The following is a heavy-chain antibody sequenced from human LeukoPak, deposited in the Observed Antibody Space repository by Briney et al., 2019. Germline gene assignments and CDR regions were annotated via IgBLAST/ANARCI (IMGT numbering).Heavy chain of an antibody. D-gene: IGHD3-10*01. Sequence: SGTLSLTCAVSGGSISSSNWWSWVRQPPGKGLEWIGEIYHSGSTNYNPSLKSRVTISVDKSKNQFSLKLSSVTAADTAVYYCARWFGESSNWFDPWGQGTLVTVSS. CDR1: GGSISSSNW. CDR2: IYHSGST. J-gene: IGHJ5*02. CDR3: ARWFGESSNWFDP. V-gene: IGHV4-4*02.